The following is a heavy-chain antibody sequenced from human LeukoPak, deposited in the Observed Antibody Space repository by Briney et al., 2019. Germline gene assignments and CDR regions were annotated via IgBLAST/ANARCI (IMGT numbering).Heavy chain of an antibody. D-gene: IGHD5-12*01. CDR3: ARTGSGRDYYGMDV. J-gene: IGHJ6*02. CDR1: GGSISGAY. Sequence: SETLSPTCTVSGGSISGAYWSWVRQAPGKGLEWIGYIHYSGSTDYNPSLESRVTISIDTSKNHFSLNLTAVTAADTAIYYCARTGSGRDYYGMDVWGQGTSVTVSS. V-gene: IGHV4-59*01. CDR2: IHYSGST.